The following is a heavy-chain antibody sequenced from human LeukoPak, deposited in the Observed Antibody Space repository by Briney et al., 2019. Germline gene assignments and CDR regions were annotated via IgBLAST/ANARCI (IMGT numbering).Heavy chain of an antibody. V-gene: IGHV3-30*02. CDR2: IREDGSNK. CDR1: GFTFSSYG. J-gene: IGHJ4*02. Sequence: QPGGSLRLSCAASGFTFSSYGMHWVRQAPGKGLEWVAFIREDGSNKYYADSVKGRFTIYRDNSKNTLYLQMNSLRAEDTAVYYCAKVQGSSSWYSSDCFDYWGQGTLVTVSS. CDR3: AKVQGSSSWYSSDCFDY. D-gene: IGHD6-13*01.